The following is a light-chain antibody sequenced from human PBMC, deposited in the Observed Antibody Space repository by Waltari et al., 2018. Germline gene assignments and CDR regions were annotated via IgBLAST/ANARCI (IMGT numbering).Light chain of an antibody. CDR3: LLYYAGVWV. J-gene: IGLJ3*02. Sequence: QTVVTQEPSLTVSLGGTVTLTCAYSTGAVTSGYYPNWFQQKPGQAPRALIYGTSNKHSWTPARFSGSLLGGKAALTLSGVQPEDEAEYYCLLYYAGVWVFGGGTKLTVL. CDR2: GTS. CDR1: TGAVTSGYY. V-gene: IGLV7-43*01.